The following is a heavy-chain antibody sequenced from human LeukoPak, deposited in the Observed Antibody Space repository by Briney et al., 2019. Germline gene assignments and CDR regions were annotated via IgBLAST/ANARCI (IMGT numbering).Heavy chain of an antibody. CDR1: GGSFSGYY. V-gene: IGHV4-34*01. Sequence: SETLSLTCAVYGGSFSGYYWSWIRQPPGKGLEWIGEINHSGSTNYNPSLKSRVTISVDTSKNQFSLKLSSVTAADTAVYYCARKYDILTVGAFDIWGQGTMVIVSS. CDR2: INHSGST. CDR3: ARKYDILTVGAFDI. D-gene: IGHD3-9*01. J-gene: IGHJ3*02.